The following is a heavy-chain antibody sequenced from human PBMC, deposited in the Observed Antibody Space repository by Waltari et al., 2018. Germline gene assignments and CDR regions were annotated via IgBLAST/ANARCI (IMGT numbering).Heavy chain of an antibody. V-gene: IGHV3-9*03. CDR1: GFTFADYA. CDR3: AKGGIAAAGTRGYVDY. J-gene: IGHJ4*02. Sequence: EVHLVESGGGLVQPGRSLRLSCAASGFTFADYAMHWVRPAPGKVREGVSGSSWNRGSIGYADSGKGRVTISRDNAKNSLYLQMNRLRAEDMALYYCAKGGIAAAGTRGYVDYWGQGTLVTVSS. D-gene: IGHD6-13*01. CDR2: SSWNRGSI.